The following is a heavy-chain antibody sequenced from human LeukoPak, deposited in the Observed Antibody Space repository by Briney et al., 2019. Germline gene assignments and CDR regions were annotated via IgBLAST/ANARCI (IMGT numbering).Heavy chain of an antibody. CDR1: GFIFTYYG. Sequence: PPGGSLRLSCAPSGFIFTYYGMHWDRQAPGRGLEWVAFTLYDGSSQYYPDSLRGRFTISRDNSKNTLFLQMNNLTHDDTAVYYCANDLLLRQFVLDFWGQGTPVTVSS. CDR2: TLYDGSSQ. D-gene: IGHD1-26*01. V-gene: IGHV3-30*02. CDR3: ANDLLLRQFVLDF. J-gene: IGHJ4*02.